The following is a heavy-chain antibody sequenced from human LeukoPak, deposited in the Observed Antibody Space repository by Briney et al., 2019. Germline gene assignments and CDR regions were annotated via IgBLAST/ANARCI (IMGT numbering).Heavy chain of an antibody. J-gene: IGHJ4*02. CDR2: MNPNSGNT. Sequence: ASVKVSCKASGYTFTSYDINWVRQATGQGLEWMGWMNPNSGNTGYAQKFQGRVTMTRNTSISTAYMELSSLRSEDTAVYYYARGRRVILTGYLAPLYYFDYWGQGTLVTVSS. V-gene: IGHV1-8*01. D-gene: IGHD3-9*01. CDR1: GYTFTSYD. CDR3: ARGRRVILTGYLAPLYYFDY.